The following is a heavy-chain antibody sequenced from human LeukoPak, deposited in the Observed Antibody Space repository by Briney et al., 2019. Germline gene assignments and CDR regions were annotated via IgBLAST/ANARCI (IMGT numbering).Heavy chain of an antibody. CDR2: TYYRSKWYN. D-gene: IGHD3-10*01. V-gene: IGHV6-1*01. J-gene: IGHJ4*02. CDR1: GDSVSSNSAA. CDR3: ARAPLDYYGSGSPAD. Sequence: SQTLSLTCAISGDSVSSNSAAWHWIRQSPSRGLEWLGRTYYRSKWYNDYAVSVKSRITINPDTSKNQFSLQLNSVTPGDTAVYYCARAPLDYYGSGSPADWGQGTLVTVSS.